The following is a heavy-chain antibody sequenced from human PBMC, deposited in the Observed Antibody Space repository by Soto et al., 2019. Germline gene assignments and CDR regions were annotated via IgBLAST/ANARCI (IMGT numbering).Heavy chain of an antibody. CDR2: IIPILGTA. V-gene: IGHV1-69*06. CDR1: GGTFSTFA. J-gene: IGHJ4*02. D-gene: IGHD3-22*01. CDR3: ARDCRGGTYYYDSTGFYYFDY. Sequence: ASVKVSCKASGGTFSTFAISWVRQAPGQGLEWMGGIIPILGTANYAQRFQGRVTITADTTTRTVYMELSSLRSEDTAVYYCARDCRGGTYYYDSTGFYYFDYWGQGTLVIVSS.